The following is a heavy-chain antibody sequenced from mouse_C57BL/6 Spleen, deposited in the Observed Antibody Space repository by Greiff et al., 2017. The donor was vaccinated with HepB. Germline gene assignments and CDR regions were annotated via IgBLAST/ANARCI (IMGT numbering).Heavy chain of an antibody. V-gene: IGHV1-22*01. J-gene: IGHJ2*01. CDR1: GYTFTDYN. Sequence: VHVKQSGPELVKPGASVKMSCKASGYTFTDYNMHWVKQSHGKSLEWIGYINPNNGGTSYNQKFKGKATLTVNKSSSTAYMELRSLTSEDSAVYYCARSPEYSNDPYWGQGTTLTVSS. CDR2: INPNNGGT. D-gene: IGHD2-12*01. CDR3: ARSPEYSNDPY.